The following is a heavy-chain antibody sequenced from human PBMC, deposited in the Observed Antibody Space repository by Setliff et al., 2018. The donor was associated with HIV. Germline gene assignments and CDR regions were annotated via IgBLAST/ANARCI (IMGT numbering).Heavy chain of an antibody. CDR3: ARQKASEYSSSFWFDP. J-gene: IGHJ5*02. CDR2: FIPMFGIT. Sequence: ASVKVSCKASGGTLSTSAIGWLRQAPGQGLEWMGGFIPMFGITQYAPKFQGSVTITADECTSTVYMELNSLRSEDTAVYYCARQKASEYSSSFWFDPWGQGTLVTVSS. CDR1: GGTLSTSA. V-gene: IGHV1-69*13. D-gene: IGHD6-6*01.